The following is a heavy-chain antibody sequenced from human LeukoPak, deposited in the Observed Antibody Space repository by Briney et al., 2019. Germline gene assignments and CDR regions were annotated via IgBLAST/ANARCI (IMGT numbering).Heavy chain of an antibody. J-gene: IGHJ5*02. D-gene: IGHD3-10*01. V-gene: IGHV4-30-2*01. CDR2: IYHSGST. Sequence: SQTLSLTCAVSGDSISSGGYSWSWIRQPPGKGLEWIVYIYHSGSTYYNPSLKSRVTISVDRSKNQFSLKLSSVTAADTAVYYCARGGALLWFGELLSPSGNWFDHWGQGTLVTVSS. CDR1: GDSISSGGYS. CDR3: ARGGALLWFGELLSPSGNWFDH.